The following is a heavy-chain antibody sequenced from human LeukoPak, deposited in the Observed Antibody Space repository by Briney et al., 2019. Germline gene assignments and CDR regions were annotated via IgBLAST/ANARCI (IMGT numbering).Heavy chain of an antibody. D-gene: IGHD3-22*01. CDR2: ISSSSSYI. CDR3: ARPRMGDSSGYYYVWYFDY. CDR1: GFTFSSYS. Sequence: PGRSLRLSCAASGFTFSSYSMNWVRQAPGKGLEWVSSISSSSSYIYYADSVKGRFTISRDNAKNSLYLQMNSLRAEDTAVYYCARPRMGDSSGYYYVWYFDYWGQGTLVTVSS. V-gene: IGHV3-21*01. J-gene: IGHJ4*02.